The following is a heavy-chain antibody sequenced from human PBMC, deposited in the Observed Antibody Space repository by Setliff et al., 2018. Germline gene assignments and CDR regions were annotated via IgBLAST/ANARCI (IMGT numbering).Heavy chain of an antibody. V-gene: IGHV1-69*13. CDR3: ATREQLWSTHFDY. Sequence: ASVKVSCKASGGTFSSYAISWVRQAPGQGLEWMGGIIPIFGTANYAQKFQGRVTITADESTSTAYMELSSLRSEDTAVYYCATREQLWSTHFDYWGQGTLVTVSS. CDR2: IIPIFGTA. J-gene: IGHJ4*02. D-gene: IGHD5-18*01. CDR1: GGTFSSYA.